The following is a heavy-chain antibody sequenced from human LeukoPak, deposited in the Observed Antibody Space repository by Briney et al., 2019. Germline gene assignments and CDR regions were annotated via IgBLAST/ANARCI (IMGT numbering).Heavy chain of an antibody. V-gene: IGHV3-21*01. Sequence: KTGGSLRLSCAASGFTFSSYSMTWVRQAPGKGLEGVSSMSSGSRYIYYADSVRGRFTISRDNAKNSLYLLMNSLRAEDTAVYYCARDRPTGASRLFVVQWGQGTLVTVSS. D-gene: IGHD3-3*01. CDR1: GFTFSSYS. CDR3: ARDRPTGASRLFVVQ. CDR2: MSSGSRYI. J-gene: IGHJ4*02.